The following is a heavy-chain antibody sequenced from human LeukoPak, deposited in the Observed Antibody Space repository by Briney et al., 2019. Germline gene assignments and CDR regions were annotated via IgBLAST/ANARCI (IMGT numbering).Heavy chain of an antibody. V-gene: IGHV3-21*04. CDR1: GFTFSSYS. Sequence: GGSLRLSCAASGFTFSSYSMNWVRQAPGKGLEWVSSISSSSSYIYYADSVKGRFTISRDNAKNSLYLQMNSLRAEDTAVYYCARSRLYSSGWYDWFDPWGQGTLVTVSS. D-gene: IGHD6-19*01. CDR2: ISSSSSYI. CDR3: ARSRLYSSGWYDWFDP. J-gene: IGHJ5*02.